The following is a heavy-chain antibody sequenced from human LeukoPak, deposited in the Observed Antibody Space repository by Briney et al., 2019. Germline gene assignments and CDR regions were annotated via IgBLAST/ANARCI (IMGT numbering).Heavy chain of an antibody. V-gene: IGHV4-39*01. CDR1: GGSISSSTYY. D-gene: IGHD4-23*01. CDR3: ARLDGGPLFDY. Sequence: SETLSLTCTVSGGSISSSTYYWGWIRQPPGKGLEWIGSIYYSGSTYYNPSLKSRVTISVDTSKNQFSLKLSSVTAADTAVYYCARLDGGPLFDYWGQGTLATVSS. J-gene: IGHJ4*02. CDR2: IYYSGST.